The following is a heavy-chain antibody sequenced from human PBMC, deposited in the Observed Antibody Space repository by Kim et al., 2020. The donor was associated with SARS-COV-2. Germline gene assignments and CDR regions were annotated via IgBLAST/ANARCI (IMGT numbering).Heavy chain of an antibody. CDR2: IKTDGSST. Sequence: GGSLRLSCAASGFIFSSYWMRWVRQVPGKGLVWVSRIKTDGSSTTYEDSGKGRFTISRDNAKSTLYLQMNSLRAEDTAVYYCARETATAGSYYFDYWGQGTLVSVSS. CDR1: GFIFSSYW. J-gene: IGHJ4*02. D-gene: IGHD5-18*01. V-gene: IGHV3-74*01. CDR3: ARETATAGSYYFDY.